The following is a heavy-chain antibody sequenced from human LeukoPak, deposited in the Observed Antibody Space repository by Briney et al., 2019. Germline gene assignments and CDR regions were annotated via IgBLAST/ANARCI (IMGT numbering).Heavy chain of an antibody. CDR3: AKEVDCPSDCLFFHS. D-gene: IGHD2-21*02. CDR1: GFTFDRFT. V-gene: IGHV3-43*01. J-gene: IGHJ4*02. CDR2: INRRGHT. Sequence: GGSLRLSCAASGFTFDRFTIHWVRQTPGKGLEWVSLINRRGHTFYADSVKGQFTISRDNSRNSVFLQMNSLRPEDTALYHCAKEVDCPSDCLFFHSWGQGTLVTVSS.